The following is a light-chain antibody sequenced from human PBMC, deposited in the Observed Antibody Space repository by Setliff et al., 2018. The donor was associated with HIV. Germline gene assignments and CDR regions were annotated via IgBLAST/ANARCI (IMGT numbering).Light chain of an antibody. CDR3: CSYAGSGTLYV. CDR2: EVT. CDR1: SSDVGSYKL. J-gene: IGLJ1*01. Sequence: QSALTQPASVSGSPGQSITISCTGTSSDVGSYKLVSWYQQHPGKAPKVMIYEVTKRPSGVSNRFSGSKSANTASLTISGLQAEGEADYYCCSYAGSGTLYVFGTGTKVTVL. V-gene: IGLV2-23*02.